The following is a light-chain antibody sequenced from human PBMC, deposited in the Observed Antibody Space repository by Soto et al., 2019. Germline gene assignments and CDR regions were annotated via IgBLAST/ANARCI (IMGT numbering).Light chain of an antibody. CDR2: GAS. CDR1: QTVRKN. V-gene: IGKV3-15*01. Sequence: IVLTQSPATLSLSPGERATLSCRASQTVRKNLAWYQQRPGQAPRLLIYGASTTATGIPARFSGSGSGTDFTLTISRLKYEDFAVYHCQQYNSWPLTFGQGTKVDIK. CDR3: QQYNSWPLT. J-gene: IGKJ1*01.